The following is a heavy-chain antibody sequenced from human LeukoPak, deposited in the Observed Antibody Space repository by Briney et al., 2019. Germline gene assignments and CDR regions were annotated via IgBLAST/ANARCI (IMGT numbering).Heavy chain of an antibody. CDR3: ARHAPRENWFDP. V-gene: IGHV4-39*01. Sequence: PSETLSLTCTVSGGSISSSSYYWGWIRQPPGKGLEWIASIYYSGSTYYNPSLKSRVTISVDTSKNQFSLKLSSVTAADTAVYYCARHAPRENWFDPWGQGTLVTVSS. J-gene: IGHJ5*02. CDR1: GGSISSSSYY. CDR2: IYYSGST.